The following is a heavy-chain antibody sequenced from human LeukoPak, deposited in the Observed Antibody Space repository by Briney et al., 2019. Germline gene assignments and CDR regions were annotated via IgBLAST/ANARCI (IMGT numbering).Heavy chain of an antibody. CDR1: GFSVNDNY. J-gene: IGHJ4*02. CDR3: ARTNTVYGDYDY. D-gene: IGHD4-17*01. Sequence: PGGSLRLSCAVSGFSVNDNYMSWVRQAPGKGLQWVSVMFPDGRTYYADSVKGRFTISRDLARNTLLLQMHSLRADDTAVHYCARTNTVYGDYDYWGQGTLVTVSS. V-gene: IGHV3-53*01. CDR2: MFPDGRT.